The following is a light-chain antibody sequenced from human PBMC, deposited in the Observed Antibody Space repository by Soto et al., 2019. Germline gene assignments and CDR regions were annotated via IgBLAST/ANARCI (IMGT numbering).Light chain of an antibody. CDR2: GAS. V-gene: IGKV3-20*01. J-gene: IGKJ2*01. CDR3: QQYGSSPHT. Sequence: EIVLTQSPGTLSLSPGERATLSCRASQSVSSSYLAWYQHKPGQAPRLLIYGASSRATGIPDRLSGSRSGTDFTLTISRLEPEDFAVYYWQQYGSSPHTFGQGTKLEIK. CDR1: QSVSSSY.